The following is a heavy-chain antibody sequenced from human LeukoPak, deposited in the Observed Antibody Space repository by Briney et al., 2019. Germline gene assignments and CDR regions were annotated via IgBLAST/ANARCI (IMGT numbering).Heavy chain of an antibody. V-gene: IGHV4-39*01. D-gene: IGHD3-9*01. CDR3: ARHPSDYDILTGYDY. CDR1: GFTFSSYA. Sequence: PGGSLRLSCAASGFTFSSYAMNWVRQPPGKGLEWIGSIYYSGSTYYNPSLKSRVTISVDTSKNQFSLKLSSVTAADTAVYYCARHPSDYDILTGYDYWGQGTLVTVSS. CDR2: IYYSGST. J-gene: IGHJ4*02.